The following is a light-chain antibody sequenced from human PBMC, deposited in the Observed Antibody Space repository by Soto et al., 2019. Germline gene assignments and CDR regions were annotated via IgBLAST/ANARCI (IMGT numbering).Light chain of an antibody. CDR3: NSYSTSTSYV. J-gene: IGLJ1*01. CDR2: DVN. Sequence: QSVLTQPASVSGSPGQSITISCTGTSSDVGAYDYVSWYQQHPGKAPKLMIYDVNNRPSGVSRRFSGSKSGNTDSLTISGLQAEDEADYYCNSYSTSTSYVFGTGTKVTVL. CDR1: SSDVGAYDY. V-gene: IGLV2-14*01.